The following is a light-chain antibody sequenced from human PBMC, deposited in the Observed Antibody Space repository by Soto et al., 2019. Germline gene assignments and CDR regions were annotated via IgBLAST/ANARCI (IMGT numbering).Light chain of an antibody. Sequence: EIVLTQSPDTLSLSPGERATLSCRASQSVRSERLAWYQQKRGQAPTLLIFDASSRASGTPERFSGSGSGTDFTLTISRLEPEDFAVYYCQEYDGAPPITFGLGRRLEIK. CDR3: QEYDGAPPIT. J-gene: IGKJ5*01. CDR2: DAS. CDR1: QSVRSER. V-gene: IGKV3-20*01.